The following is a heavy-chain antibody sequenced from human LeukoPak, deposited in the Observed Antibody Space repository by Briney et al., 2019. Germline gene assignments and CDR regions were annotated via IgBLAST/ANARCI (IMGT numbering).Heavy chain of an antibody. CDR2: ISGSGSST. J-gene: IGHJ4*02. V-gene: IGHV3-23*01. Sequence: GGSLRLSCVASGFTFSNYAMTWVRQAPGKGLEWVSTISGSGSSTYYADSVKGRFTISRDNSKNTLHLQMNSLRAEDTAVYYCAKVPSTYSSSCYWGQGTLVTVSS. CDR3: AKVPSTYSSSCY. CDR1: GFTFSNYA. D-gene: IGHD6-13*01.